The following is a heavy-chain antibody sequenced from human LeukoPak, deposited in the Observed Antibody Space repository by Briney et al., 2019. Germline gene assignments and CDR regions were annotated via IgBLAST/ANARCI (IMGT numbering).Heavy chain of an antibody. CDR2: IKHDGREK. CDR1: GFTFETHW. Sequence: TGGSLRLSCVASGFTFETHWMSWVRQAPGKGLEWLANIKHDGREKYYVDSVKGRFTISRDNTKASVYLHMNSLRVEDTAIHFCARVRFPADCWGQGTLVTVSS. CDR3: ARVRFPADC. D-gene: IGHD2-2*01. J-gene: IGHJ4*02. V-gene: IGHV3-7*01.